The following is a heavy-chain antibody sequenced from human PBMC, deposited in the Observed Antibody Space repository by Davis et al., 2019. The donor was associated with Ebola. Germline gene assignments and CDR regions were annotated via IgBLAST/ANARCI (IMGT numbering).Heavy chain of an antibody. CDR1: GYTFTNYG. D-gene: IGHD3-22*01. J-gene: IGHJ3*02. V-gene: IGHV1-18*04. Sequence: ASVKVSCKTSGYTFTNYGITWVRQAPGQGLEWMGWINPHNGNTNYAQNVQGRVTMTRDTSTSTVYMELSSLRSEDTAVYYCARVSYYYDSSGYLDAFDIWGQGTMVTVSS. CDR2: INPHNGNT. CDR3: ARVSYYYDSSGYLDAFDI.